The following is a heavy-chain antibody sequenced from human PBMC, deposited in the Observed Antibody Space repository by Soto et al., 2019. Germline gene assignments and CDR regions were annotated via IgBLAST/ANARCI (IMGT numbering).Heavy chain of an antibody. D-gene: IGHD2-15*01. CDR2: INAGNGNT. J-gene: IGHJ3*02. CDR1: GYTFTSYA. V-gene: IGHV1-3*01. CDR3: ARVSEGIVVVVAAGAFDI. Sequence: ASVKVSCKASGYTFTSYAMHWVRQAPGQRLEWMGWINAGNGNTKYSQKFQGRVTITRDTSASTAYMELSSLRSEDTAVYYCARVSEGIVVVVAAGAFDIWGHGTMVTVSS.